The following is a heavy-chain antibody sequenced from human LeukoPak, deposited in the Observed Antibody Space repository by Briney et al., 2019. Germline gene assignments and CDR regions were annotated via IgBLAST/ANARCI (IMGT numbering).Heavy chain of an antibody. V-gene: IGHV1-24*01. D-gene: IGHD1-26*01. CDR3: ASGRGIIDY. Sequence: AASVKVSCKVSGYTLTELSMHWVRQAPGKGLEWMGGFDPEDGETIYAQKFQGRVTMTRDTSTSTVYMELSSLRSEDTAVYYCASGRGIIDYWGQGTLVTVSS. CDR2: FDPEDGET. J-gene: IGHJ4*02. CDR1: GYTLTELS.